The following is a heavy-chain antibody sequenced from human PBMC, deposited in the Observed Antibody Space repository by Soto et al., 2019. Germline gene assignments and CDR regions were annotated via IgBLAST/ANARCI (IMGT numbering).Heavy chain of an antibody. CDR2: IIPIFGTA. D-gene: IGHD6-13*01. J-gene: IGHJ4*02. CDR3: AREDRAAAAGTTFDY. CDR1: GGTFSSYA. Sequence: QVQLVQSGAEVKTPGSSVKVSCKASGGTFSSYAISWVRQAPGQGLEWMGGIIPIFGTANYAQKFQGRVTITADESTSTGYMELRSLRSEDTAVYYCAREDRAAAAGTTFDYWGQGSLVTVSS. V-gene: IGHV1-69*12.